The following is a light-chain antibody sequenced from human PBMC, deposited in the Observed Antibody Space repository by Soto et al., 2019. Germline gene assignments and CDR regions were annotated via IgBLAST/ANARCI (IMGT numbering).Light chain of an antibody. J-gene: IGKJ1*01. CDR3: TQPLQSWP. CDR1: QSLLHSNGYNY. Sequence: GVTESTLSLPVTPGETASISCRSSQSLLHSNGYNYLDWYMQKPGQSPQLLIYLGSNRASGVPDRFSGSGSGTDFTLKISRAEASEVGVYHCTQPLQSWPFGQGTKVDVK. CDR2: LGS. V-gene: IGKV2-28*01.